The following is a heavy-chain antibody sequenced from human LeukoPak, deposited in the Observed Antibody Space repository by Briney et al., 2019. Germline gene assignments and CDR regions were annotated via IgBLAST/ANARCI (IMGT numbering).Heavy chain of an antibody. Sequence: PGGSLRLSCAASGFTFSNDAMSWVRQAPGKGLEWVSAIGGSGSSTYYTDSVKGRFTISRDNSKNTLYLQMNSLRAEDTAVYYCAKKIGMAATGSFDYWGQGTLVIVST. D-gene: IGHD6-13*01. CDR1: GFTFSNDA. CDR3: AKKIGMAATGSFDY. CDR2: IGGSGSST. V-gene: IGHV3-23*01. J-gene: IGHJ4*02.